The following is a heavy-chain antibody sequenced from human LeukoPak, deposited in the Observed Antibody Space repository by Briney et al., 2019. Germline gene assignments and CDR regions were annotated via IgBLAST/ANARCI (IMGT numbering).Heavy chain of an antibody. Sequence: SETLSLTCTVSGGSISSYYWSWIRQPPGKGLEWIGYIYYSGSTNYNPSLKSRVTISVDTSKNQFSLKLSSVTAADTAVYYCARENGSIAARPRDVRFDYWGQGTLVTVSS. CDR1: GGSISSYY. D-gene: IGHD6-6*01. V-gene: IGHV4-59*12. CDR2: IYYSGST. J-gene: IGHJ4*02. CDR3: ARENGSIAARPRDVRFDY.